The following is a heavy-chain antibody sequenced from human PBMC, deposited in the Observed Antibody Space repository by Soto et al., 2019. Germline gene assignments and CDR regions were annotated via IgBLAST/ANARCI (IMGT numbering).Heavy chain of an antibody. Sequence: QVQLVESGGGVVQPGGSLRPSCAASRFTFSSYGMHWVRQAPGKGLEWVAVIWYDGSNKYYADSVKGRFTISRENSKNTLYLQMDSLRAEDTALYFCARDRFATEKVRYFDIWGRGTLVTVSS. D-gene: IGHD4-17*01. V-gene: IGHV3-33*01. CDR3: ARDRFATEKVRYFDI. J-gene: IGHJ2*01. CDR1: RFTFSSYG. CDR2: IWYDGSNK.